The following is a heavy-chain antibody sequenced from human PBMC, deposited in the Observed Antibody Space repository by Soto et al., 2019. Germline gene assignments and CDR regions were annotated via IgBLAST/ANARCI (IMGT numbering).Heavy chain of an antibody. CDR3: AREGPRPYYYYGMDV. CDR2: ISGYNGKT. J-gene: IGHJ6*02. Sequence: QVQLVQSGAEVKKPGASVKVSCKSSGYTFSMSGISWVRQAPGQGLEWMGWISGYNGKTNYEQKFQDRFTMTTDTCTNRGYMELRSLRSDDTAVYYCAREGPRPYYYYGMDVWGQGTTVTVSS. CDR1: GYTFSMSG. V-gene: IGHV1-18*01.